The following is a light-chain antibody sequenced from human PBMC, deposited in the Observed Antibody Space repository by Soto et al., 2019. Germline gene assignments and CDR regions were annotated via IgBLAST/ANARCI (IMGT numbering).Light chain of an antibody. Sequence: DIQMTQSPSSLSASVGDRVTITCRASQSISPYLNWYQHNPGKAPKLLISAASTLQSGVPSRFSGSGSGTEFTVTISSLQPEDSATYYCQQSDSTPCTFGQGTKVEIK. V-gene: IGKV1-39*01. CDR1: QSISPY. CDR2: AAS. J-gene: IGKJ2*02. CDR3: QQSDSTPCT.